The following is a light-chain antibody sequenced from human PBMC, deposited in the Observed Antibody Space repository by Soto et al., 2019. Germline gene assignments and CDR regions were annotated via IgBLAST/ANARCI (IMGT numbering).Light chain of an antibody. CDR1: QDIDNS. CDR3: QQYRNLPRT. V-gene: IGKV1-33*01. Sequence: DIHMTQSPSSLSASVGDRVTITCQASQDIDNSINWYQQKPGRAPKLLIYGASDLEAGVPSRFRVTGSGTYFTFTISSLQSEDIATYYCQQYRNLPRTFGRGTKLDI. CDR2: GAS. J-gene: IGKJ2*01.